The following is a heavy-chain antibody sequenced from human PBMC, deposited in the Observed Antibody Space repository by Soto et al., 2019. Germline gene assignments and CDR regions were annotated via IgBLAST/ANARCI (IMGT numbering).Heavy chain of an antibody. V-gene: IGHV5-51*01. CDR1: GYSFASYW. J-gene: IGHJ2*01. CDR2: IYPGDSDT. CDR3: CGGGFSTRFYSCAHHYAHMDV. Sequence: PLEAFSIYYKGGGYSFASYWIGGVRQMPQKGLEWMGIIYPGDSDTRYSPSFQGQVTISADKSISPAYLQWSSLKASDTAIYYCCGGGFSTRFYSCAHHYAHMDVCGAGT. D-gene: IGHD2-2*01.